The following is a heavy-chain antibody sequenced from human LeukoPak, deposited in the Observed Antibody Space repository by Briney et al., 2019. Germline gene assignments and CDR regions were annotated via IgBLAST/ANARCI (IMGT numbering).Heavy chain of an antibody. J-gene: IGHJ4*02. V-gene: IGHV3-30*04. CDR2: ISYDGSNK. CDR1: GFTFNNYA. CDR3: AREDIVVVPAVIDY. D-gene: IGHD2-2*01. Sequence: GGSLRLSCAASGFTFNNYAMHWVRQAPGKGLEWVAVISYDGSNKYYADSVKGRFTISRDNSKNTLYLQMNSLRAEDTAVYYCAREDIVVVPAVIDYWGQGTLATVSS.